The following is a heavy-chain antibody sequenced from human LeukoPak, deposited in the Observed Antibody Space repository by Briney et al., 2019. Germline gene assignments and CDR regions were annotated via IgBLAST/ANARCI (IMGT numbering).Heavy chain of an antibody. V-gene: IGHV3-21*01. Sequence: PGGSLRLSCAASGFTFSSYSMNWVRQAPGKGLEWVSSIGSSSSYIYYADSVKGRFTISRDNAKNSLYLQMNSLRAEDTAVYYCARDRWYSSSSGDYWGQGTLVTVSS. J-gene: IGHJ4*02. D-gene: IGHD6-6*01. CDR1: GFTFSSYS. CDR3: ARDRWYSSSSGDY. CDR2: IGSSSSYI.